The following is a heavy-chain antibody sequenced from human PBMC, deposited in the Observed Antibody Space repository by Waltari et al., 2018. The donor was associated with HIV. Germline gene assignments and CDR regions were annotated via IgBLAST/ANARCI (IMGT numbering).Heavy chain of an antibody. Sequence: QITLEESGPTLVKPTQTLTLTCSFSGFSLSTSGVGVAWLRQPPGKALEWLALIYWNDDERYNPSLKNRATIIKDASKNQVVLTMTDMDPVDTATYYCAHRQAGEEVVYNWFGPWGQGIPVTVSS. V-gene: IGHV2-5*01. J-gene: IGHJ5*02. CDR3: AHRQAGEEVVYNWFGP. CDR2: IYWNDDE. CDR1: GFSLSTSGVG. D-gene: IGHD2-15*01.